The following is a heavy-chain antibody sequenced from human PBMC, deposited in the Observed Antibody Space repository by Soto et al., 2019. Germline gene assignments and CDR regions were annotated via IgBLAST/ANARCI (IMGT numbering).Heavy chain of an antibody. CDR1: GFTFSSYS. Sequence: EVQLVESGGGLVKPGGSLRLSCAASGFTFSSYSMNWVRQAPGKGLEWVSSISSSSSYIYYADSVKGRFTISRDNAKNSLYLQMYSLRGEETAVYYWSRDIFGVVPSYYYYGMEVWGQGTTVTVSS. V-gene: IGHV3-21*01. D-gene: IGHD3-3*01. J-gene: IGHJ6*02. CDR3: SRDIFGVVPSYYYYGMEV. CDR2: ISSSSSYI.